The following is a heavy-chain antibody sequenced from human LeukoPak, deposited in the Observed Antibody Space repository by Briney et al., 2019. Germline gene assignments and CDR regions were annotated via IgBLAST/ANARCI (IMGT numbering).Heavy chain of an antibody. CDR1: GYTFTSYG. D-gene: IGHD6-19*01. J-gene: IGHJ3*02. Sequence: ASVKVSCKASGYTFTSYGISWVRQAPGQGLEWMGWISAYNGNTNYAQKLQGRVTMTTDTSTSTAYMELRSLRSDDTAVYYCARENERSSGWYGAAFDIWGQGTMVTVSS. CDR3: ARENERSSGWYGAAFDI. V-gene: IGHV1-18*01. CDR2: ISAYNGNT.